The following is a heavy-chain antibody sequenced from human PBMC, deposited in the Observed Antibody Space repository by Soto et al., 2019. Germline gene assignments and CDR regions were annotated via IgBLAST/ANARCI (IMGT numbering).Heavy chain of an antibody. CDR1: GYTFTDYD. D-gene: IGHD2-15*01. CDR3: ARVAVAARPGWSNCFAP. V-gene: IGHV1-8*01. Sequence: QEQLVQSGAEVKKPGASVKVSCKTSGYTFTDYDINWVRQATGQGLEWIGWMNPNSGETGYAQKFQGRVTMTRSASLSTAFLELSSLRSEDPAVYYCARVAVAARPGWSNCFAPWGQGTLVTVSS. CDR2: MNPNSGET. J-gene: IGHJ5*02.